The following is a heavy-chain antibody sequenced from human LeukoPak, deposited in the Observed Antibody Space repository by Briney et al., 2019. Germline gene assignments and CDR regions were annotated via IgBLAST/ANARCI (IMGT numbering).Heavy chain of an antibody. CDR2: TYYRSKWYN. J-gene: IGHJ6*04. D-gene: IGHD6-13*01. Sequence: SQTLSLTSSISGHSVSSKSATWNWSRQSPSRGLEWLGRTYYRSKWYNDYAVSVKSRITINPDTSNNQFSLQLYSVTPEDTAVYYCARAFSIAPTGRAYYYHGLDVWGEGATVTVSS. CDR3: ARAFSIAPTGRAYYYHGLDV. V-gene: IGHV6-1*01. CDR1: GHSVSSKSAT.